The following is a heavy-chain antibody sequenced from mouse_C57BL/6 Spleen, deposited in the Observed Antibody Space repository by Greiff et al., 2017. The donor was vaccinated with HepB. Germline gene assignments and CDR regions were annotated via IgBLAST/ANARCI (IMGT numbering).Heavy chain of an antibody. CDR1: GFTFSSYT. CDR2: ISGGGGNT. Sequence: EVQRVESGGGLVKPGGSLKLSCAASGFTFSSYTMSWVRQTPEKRLEWVATISGGGGNTYYPDSVKGRFTISRDNAKNTLYLQMSSLRSEDTALYYCASRMSAMDYWGQGTSVTVSS. V-gene: IGHV5-9*01. CDR3: ASRMSAMDY. J-gene: IGHJ4*01.